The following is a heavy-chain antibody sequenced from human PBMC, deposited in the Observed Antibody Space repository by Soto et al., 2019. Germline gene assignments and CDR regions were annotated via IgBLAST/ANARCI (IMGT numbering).Heavy chain of an antibody. CDR3: ARAKYYYGSGSPFGAFDI. Sequence: GGSLRLSCAASGFTFDDYGMSWVRQAPGKGLEWVSGINWNGGSTGYADSVKGRFTISRDNAKNSLYLQMNSLRAEDTALYYCARAKYYYGSGSPFGAFDIWGQGTMVTVSS. D-gene: IGHD3-10*01. J-gene: IGHJ3*02. CDR1: GFTFDDYG. CDR2: INWNGGST. V-gene: IGHV3-20*04.